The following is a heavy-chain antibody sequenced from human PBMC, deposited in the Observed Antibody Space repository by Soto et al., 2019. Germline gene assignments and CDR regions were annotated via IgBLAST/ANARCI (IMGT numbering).Heavy chain of an antibody. CDR1: GGSISSGDYY. V-gene: IGHV4-30-4*01. J-gene: IGHJ2*01. D-gene: IGHD4-17*01. CDR3: ARENGDYGWYFDL. Sequence: QVQLQESGPGLVKPSQTLSLTCTDSGGSISSGDYYWSWIRQPPGKGLEWIGYIYYSGSTYYNPSLKSRVTISVDTSKNQFSLKLSSVTAADTAVYYCARENGDYGWYFDLWGRGTLVTVSS. CDR2: IYYSGST.